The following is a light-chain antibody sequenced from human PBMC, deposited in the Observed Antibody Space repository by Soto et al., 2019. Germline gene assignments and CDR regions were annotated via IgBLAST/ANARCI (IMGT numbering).Light chain of an antibody. CDR1: RSDVGSYDF. CDR2: EVS. J-gene: IGLJ1*01. V-gene: IGLV2-14*01. CDR3: SSYSSSTVRYV. Sequence: QSVLTQPASVSGSPGQSITMSCTGTRSDVGSYDFVSWYQQHPGKAPKLLIYEVSNRPSGVSARFAGSKSDNTASLTISGLQAADEADYFCSSYSSSTVRYVFGSGTKLTVL.